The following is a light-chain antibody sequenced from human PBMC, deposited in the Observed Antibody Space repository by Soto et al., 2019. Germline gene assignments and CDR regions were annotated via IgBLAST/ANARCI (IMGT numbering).Light chain of an antibody. J-gene: IGKJ1*01. CDR1: QSVSSN. Sequence: EIVMTQSPATLSVSPGERATLSCRASQSVSSNLAWYQQKPCQAPRLLIYGSSTRATGIPARFSGSGYGTEFTLIISSLQSEDFAVYSCQHYNNWPPWTFGQGTKVEIK. CDR2: GSS. V-gene: IGKV3-15*01. CDR3: QHYNNWPPWT.